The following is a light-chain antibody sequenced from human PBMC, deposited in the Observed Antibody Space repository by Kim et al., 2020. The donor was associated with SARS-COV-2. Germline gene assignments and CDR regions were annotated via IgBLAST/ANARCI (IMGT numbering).Light chain of an antibody. Sequence: GKSITISCTGTSSDVGGYNYVSRYQQHPGKAPKLMIYDVSNRPSGVSNRFSGSKSGNTASLTISGLQAEDEADYYCSSYTSSSTRVFGTGTKVTVL. J-gene: IGLJ1*01. CDR3: SSYTSSSTRV. CDR2: DVS. CDR1: SSDVGGYNY. V-gene: IGLV2-14*03.